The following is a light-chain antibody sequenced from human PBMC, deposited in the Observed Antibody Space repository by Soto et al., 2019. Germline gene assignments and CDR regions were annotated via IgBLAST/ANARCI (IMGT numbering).Light chain of an antibody. J-gene: IGKJ1*01. CDR2: GAS. CDR3: QQYKSYWT. CDR1: QSVSSSY. V-gene: IGKV3-20*01. Sequence: EIVLTQSPGTLSFSPGERATLSCRASQSVSSSYLAWYQQKPGQAPRLLIYGASSRATGIPDRFSGSGSGTEFTLTINSLQPDDFATYYCQQYKSYWTFGQGTKVDI.